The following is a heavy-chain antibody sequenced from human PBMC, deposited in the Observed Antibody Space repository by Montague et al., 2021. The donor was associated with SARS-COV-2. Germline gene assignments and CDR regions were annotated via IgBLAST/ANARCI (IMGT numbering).Heavy chain of an antibody. V-gene: IGHV2-70*04. D-gene: IGHD3-9*01. J-gene: IGHJ3*02. CDR1: GFSLSTSGMR. CDR2: IDWDDDK. CDR3: ARSYYDILTNYYDAFDI. Sequence: VKSTQTLTLTCTLSGFSLSTSGMRASWIRQPPGKALEWLACIDWDDDKFYSTSLKTRLTISKDTSKNQVVLTMTNMDPVDTATYYCARSYYDILTNYYDAFDIWGQGTMVTVSS.